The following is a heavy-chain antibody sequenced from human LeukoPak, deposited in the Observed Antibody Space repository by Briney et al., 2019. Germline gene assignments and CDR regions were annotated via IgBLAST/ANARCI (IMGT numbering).Heavy chain of an antibody. CDR3: ARGSTYWYFDL. CDR2: INHSGST. J-gene: IGHJ2*01. Sequence: SETLSLTCTVSGGSISTSSYYWGWIRQPPGKGLERIGEINHSGSTNYNPSLKSRVTISVDTSKNQFSLKLSSVTAADTAVYYCARGSTYWYFDLWGRGTLVTVSS. CDR1: GGSISTSSYY. V-gene: IGHV4-39*07.